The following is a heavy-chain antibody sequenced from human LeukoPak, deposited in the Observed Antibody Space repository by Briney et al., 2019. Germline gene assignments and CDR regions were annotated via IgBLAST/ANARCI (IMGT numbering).Heavy chain of an antibody. CDR3: AKDVVGQQWPENC. D-gene: IGHD6-19*01. CDR2: ISSSGSTI. J-gene: IGHJ4*02. CDR1: GFTFSDYY. V-gene: IGHV3-11*04. Sequence: GGSLRLSCAASGFTFSDYYMSWIRQAPGKGLEWVSYISSSGSTIYYADSVKGRFTISRDNSKNTLYLQMNTLRPEDTAVYYCAKDVVGQQWPENCWGQGTLVTVSS.